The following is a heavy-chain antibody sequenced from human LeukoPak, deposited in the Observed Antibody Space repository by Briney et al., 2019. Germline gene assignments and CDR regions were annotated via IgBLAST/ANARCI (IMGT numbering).Heavy chain of an antibody. CDR2: VNHSGTA. Sequence: SETLSLTCAVYGESFDGYYWTWIRQPPGKGLEWIGEVNHSGTANYNPSLKGRVTISEDRSKNQFYLKLKSVTAADTAVYYCARGERSGSFYIITDYFDYWGQGTLVTVSS. J-gene: IGHJ4*02. D-gene: IGHD1-26*01. V-gene: IGHV4-34*01. CDR3: ARGERSGSFYIITDYFDY. CDR1: GESFDGYY.